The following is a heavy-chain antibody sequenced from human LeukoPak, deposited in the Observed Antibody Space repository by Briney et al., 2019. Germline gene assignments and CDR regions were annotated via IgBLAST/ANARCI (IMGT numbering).Heavy chain of an antibody. D-gene: IGHD3-22*01. Sequence: GGSLPLFCGASRVTFTLHVIKSARQAPGKGLEWVSYISSSGSTIYYADSVKGRFTISRDNAKNSLYLQMNSLRAEDTAVYYCAREHYYDSSGSPGDAFDFWGQGTMVTVSS. V-gene: IGHV3-48*03. J-gene: IGHJ3*01. CDR3: AREHYYDSSGSPGDAFDF. CDR2: ISSSGSTI. CDR1: RVTFTLHV.